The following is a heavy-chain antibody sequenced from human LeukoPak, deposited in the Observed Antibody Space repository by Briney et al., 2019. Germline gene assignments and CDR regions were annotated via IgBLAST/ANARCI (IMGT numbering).Heavy chain of an antibody. CDR2: IQKKTEDETT. CDR3: TSRVVTTNDY. J-gene: IGHJ4*02. CDR1: GFTFSNAW. V-gene: IGHV3-15*01. Sequence: GGSLRLSSAASGFTFSNAWMNWVRQALGKGLEWVGRIQKKTEDETTEYAAPVKGRFIISRDDSKNMLYLQMNSLETDDTAVYYCTSRVVTTNDYWGQGTLVTVSS. D-gene: IGHD2-21*02.